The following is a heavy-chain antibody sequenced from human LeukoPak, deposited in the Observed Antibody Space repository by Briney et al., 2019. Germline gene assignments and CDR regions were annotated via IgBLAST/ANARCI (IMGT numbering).Heavy chain of an antibody. Sequence: SETLSLTCAVYGGSFSGYYWSWIRQPPGKGLEWIGEINHSGSTNYNPSLKSRVTISVDTSKNQFSLKLSSVTAADTAVYYCARHVRGGSYYYYYYMDVWGKGTTVTVSS. CDR2: INHSGST. J-gene: IGHJ6*03. CDR3: ARHVRGGSYYYYYYMDV. V-gene: IGHV4-34*01. CDR1: GGSFSGYY. D-gene: IGHD3-16*01.